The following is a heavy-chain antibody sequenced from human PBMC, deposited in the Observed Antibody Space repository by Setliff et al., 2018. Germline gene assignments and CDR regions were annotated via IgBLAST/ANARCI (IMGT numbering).Heavy chain of an antibody. V-gene: IGHV4-39*07. CDR3: ARVSMYSSSWYYYYYGMDV. Sequence: SETLSLTCTVSGGSISSGGYYWGWIRQPPGKGLEWIGSIYYSGSTYYNPSLKSRVTISVDTSKNQFSLKLSSVTAADTAVYYCARVSMYSSSWYYYYYGMDVWGQGTTVTVSS. CDR1: GGSISSGGYY. D-gene: IGHD6-13*01. J-gene: IGHJ6*02. CDR2: IYYSGST.